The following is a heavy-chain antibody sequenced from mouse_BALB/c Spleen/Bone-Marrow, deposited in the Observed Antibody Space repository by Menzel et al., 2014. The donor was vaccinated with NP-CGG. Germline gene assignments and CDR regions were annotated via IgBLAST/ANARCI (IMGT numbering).Heavy chain of an antibody. J-gene: IGHJ2*01. CDR2: IHYSGSA. D-gene: IGHD1-1*01. CDR3: TKEGYASSYAY. Sequence: EVQGVESGPDLVKPSQFLSLTCTVTGYSITRGYNWHRIRQFPGNKLEWMGYIHYSGSANYNPSLKSQISINRDTSKNHFLLQLNSVTTEDTATYYCTKEGYASSYAYWGQGTTLTVSS. CDR1: GYSITRGYN. V-gene: IGHV3-1*02.